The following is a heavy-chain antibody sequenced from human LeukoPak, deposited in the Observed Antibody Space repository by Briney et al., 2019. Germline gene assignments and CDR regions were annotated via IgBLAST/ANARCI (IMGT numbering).Heavy chain of an antibody. CDR1: GGSISGYY. CDR2: IYSTGTT. D-gene: IGHD3-16*02. Sequence: MTSETLSLTCAVSGGSISGYYWSWSRQSPEKGLEWIGYIYSTGTTIYNPSLRSRVTMSVDVSKNQISLDLTTVTAADTAIYYCARHDTVGHYRRGMDVWGQGTTVTVSS. CDR3: ARHDTVGHYRRGMDV. V-gene: IGHV4-59*08. J-gene: IGHJ6*02.